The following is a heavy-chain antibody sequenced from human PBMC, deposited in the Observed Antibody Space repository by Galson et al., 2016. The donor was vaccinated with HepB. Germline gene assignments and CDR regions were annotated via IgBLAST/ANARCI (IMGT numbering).Heavy chain of an antibody. CDR1: GYSFTSYW. Sequence: QSGAEVKKPGESLKISCKSSGYSFTSYWIGWVRQMPGKGLEWMGIIYPGDSDTTYSPSFQGQVTISADKSISTAYLRWSSLKASDTAMYYCARHGDSRNNYFDFWGQGTLVTVSS. D-gene: IGHD3-22*01. CDR3: ARHGDSRNNYFDF. CDR2: IYPGDSDT. J-gene: IGHJ4*02. V-gene: IGHV5-51*01.